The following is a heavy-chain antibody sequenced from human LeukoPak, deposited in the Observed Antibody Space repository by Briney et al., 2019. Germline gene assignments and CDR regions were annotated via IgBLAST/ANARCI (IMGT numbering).Heavy chain of an antibody. CDR1: GGSVSSGSYY. J-gene: IGHJ4*02. D-gene: IGHD3-10*01. V-gene: IGHV4-61*01. CDR2: IYYSGST. Sequence: SETLSLTCTVSGGSVSSGSYYWSWIRQPPGKGLEWIGYIYYSGSTNYNPSLKSRVTISVDTPKNQFSLKLSSVTAADTAVYYCARDSSYGSGSLDYWGQGTLVTVSS. CDR3: ARDSSYGSGSLDY.